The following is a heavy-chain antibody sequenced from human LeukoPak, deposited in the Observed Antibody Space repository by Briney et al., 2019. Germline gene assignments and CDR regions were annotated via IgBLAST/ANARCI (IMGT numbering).Heavy chain of an antibody. D-gene: IGHD5-24*01. CDR2: INPSGGST. CDR3: ARSFEMATNSFDH. CDR1: GYTFTSYG. J-gene: IGHJ4*02. Sequence: ASVKVSCKASGYTFTSYGISWVRQAPGQGLEWMGIINPSGGSTSYAQKFQGRVTMTRDTSTSTVYMELSSLRSEDTAVYYCARSFEMATNSFDHWGQGTLVTVSS. V-gene: IGHV1-46*01.